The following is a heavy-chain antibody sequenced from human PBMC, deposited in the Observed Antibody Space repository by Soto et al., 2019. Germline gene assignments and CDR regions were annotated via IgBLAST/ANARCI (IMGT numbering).Heavy chain of an antibody. V-gene: IGHV3-48*03. Sequence: LRLSCAASGFTFSSYEMNWVRQAPGKGLEWVSYISSSGSTIYYADSVEGRFTISRDSAKNSLYLQMNSLRAEDTAVYYCARDYYDSSGYYNNWFDPWGQGTLVTVSS. D-gene: IGHD3-22*01. CDR2: ISSSGSTI. J-gene: IGHJ5*02. CDR1: GFTFSSYE. CDR3: ARDYYDSSGYYNNWFDP.